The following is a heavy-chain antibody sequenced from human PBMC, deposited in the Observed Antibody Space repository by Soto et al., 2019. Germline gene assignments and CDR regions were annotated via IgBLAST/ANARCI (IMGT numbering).Heavy chain of an antibody. CDR2: IIPIFGTA. J-gene: IGHJ4*02. CDR3: ARGVWAYGDYAHFDY. Sequence: SVKVSCKASGGTFSSYAISWVRQAPGQGLEWMGGIIPIFGTANYAQKFQGRVTITADKSTSTAYMELSSLRSEDTAVYYCARGVWAYGDYAHFDYWGQGTLVTVSS. CDR1: GGTFSSYA. V-gene: IGHV1-69*06. D-gene: IGHD4-17*01.